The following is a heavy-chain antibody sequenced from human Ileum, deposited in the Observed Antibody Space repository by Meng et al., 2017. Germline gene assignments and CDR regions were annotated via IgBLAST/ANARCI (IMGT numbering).Heavy chain of an antibody. CDR2: INHSGST. D-gene: IGHD3-16*01. CDR1: GGSFSGYY. CDR3: ARGGGRYGPDFDY. Sequence: QVQLQQWGAGLLKASETRSLTCAGYGGSFSGYYWSWIRQPPGKGLEWIGEINHSGSTNYNPSLKSRVTISVDTSKNQFSLKLSSVTAADTAVYYCARGGGRYGPDFDYWGQGTLVTVSS. V-gene: IGHV4-34*01. J-gene: IGHJ4*02.